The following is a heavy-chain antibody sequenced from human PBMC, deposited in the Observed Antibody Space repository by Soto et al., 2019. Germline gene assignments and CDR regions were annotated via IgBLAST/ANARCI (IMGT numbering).Heavy chain of an antibody. D-gene: IGHD6-13*01. CDR3: ATSTIDTSTWKQDVYGMDV. J-gene: IGHJ6*02. CDR1: GGTFSSYA. Sequence: SVKVSCKASGGTFSSYAISWVRHAPGQGLEWMGGIIPIFGTANYAQNFQGRVTITRDASASTAYMELSSLRSQDTAVYYCATSTIDTSTWKQDVYGMDVWGQGSTVTVSS. CDR2: IIPIFGTA. V-gene: IGHV1-69*05.